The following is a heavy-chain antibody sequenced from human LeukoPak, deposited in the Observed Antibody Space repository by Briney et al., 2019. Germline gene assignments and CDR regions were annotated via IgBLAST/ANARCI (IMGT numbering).Heavy chain of an antibody. D-gene: IGHD2-2*01. CDR1: GFTFSSYG. J-gene: IGHJ4*02. V-gene: IGHV3-30*02. CDR2: IRYDGSNK. Sequence: GGSLRLSCAASGFTFSSYGMHWVRQAPGKGLEWVAFIRYDGSNKYYADSVKGRFTISRDNSKNTLYLQMNSLRAEDTAVYYCARESTSSSPRGGSFDYWGQGTLVTVSS. CDR3: ARESTSSSPRGGSFDY.